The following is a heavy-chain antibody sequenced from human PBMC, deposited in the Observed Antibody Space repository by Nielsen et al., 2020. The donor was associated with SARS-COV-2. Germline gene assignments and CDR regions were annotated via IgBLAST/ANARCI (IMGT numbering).Heavy chain of an antibody. CDR3: VKGLPASSFGS. CDR2: ISWNGNKV. Sequence: GGSLRLSCTASGFTFSYYGMHWVRQAPGKGLEWVSGISWNGNKVGYAGSVRGRFTISRDNSKNSLFLEMDSLRAEDTALYYCVKGLPASSFGSWGQGTQVTVSS. J-gene: IGHJ4*02. CDR1: GFTFSYYG. V-gene: IGHV3-9*01. D-gene: IGHD2-2*01.